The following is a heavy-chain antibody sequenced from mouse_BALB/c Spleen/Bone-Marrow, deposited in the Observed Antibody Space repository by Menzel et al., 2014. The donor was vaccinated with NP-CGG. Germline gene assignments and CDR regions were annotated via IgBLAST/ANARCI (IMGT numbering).Heavy chain of an antibody. D-gene: IGHD2-1*01. Sequence: EVKVEESGGGLVQPGGSLRLSCATSGFTFTDYYMSWVRQPPGKALEWLGFIRNKANGYTTEYSASVKGLFTISRDNSQSILYLQMNTLRAEDSATYYCARGAYGNYFAWFAYWGQGTLVTVSA. V-gene: IGHV7-3*02. CDR2: IRNKANGYTT. J-gene: IGHJ3*01. CDR3: ARGAYGNYFAWFAY. CDR1: GFTFTDYY.